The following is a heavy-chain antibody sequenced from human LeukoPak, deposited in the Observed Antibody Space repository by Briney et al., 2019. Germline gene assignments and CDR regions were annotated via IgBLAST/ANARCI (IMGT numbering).Heavy chain of an antibody. Sequence: PGGSLRLSCAASGFTLSTYWMHWVRQAPAKGLVWVSRIISDGSVTDYADSVKGRFTISRDNAKNTLYLQMNSLGADDTAVYYCARDPYSSSSYWGQGTLVTVSS. CDR2: IISDGSVT. CDR3: ARDPYSSSSY. J-gene: IGHJ4*02. CDR1: GFTLSTYW. D-gene: IGHD6-6*01. V-gene: IGHV3-74*01.